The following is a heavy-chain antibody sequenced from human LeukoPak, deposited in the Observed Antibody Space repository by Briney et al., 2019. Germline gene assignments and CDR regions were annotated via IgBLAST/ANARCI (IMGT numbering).Heavy chain of an antibody. CDR1: GGSISSYY. D-gene: IGHD3-3*01. V-gene: IGHV4-4*07. Sequence: TSETLSLTCTVSGGSISSYYWSWIRQPAGKGLEWIGRIYTSGSTNYNPSLKSRVTMSVDTSKNQFSLKLSSVTAADTAVYYCARDGYDFWSGYPPRYYYYYMDVWGKGTTVTVSS. CDR2: IYTSGST. J-gene: IGHJ6*03. CDR3: ARDGYDFWSGYPPRYYYYYMDV.